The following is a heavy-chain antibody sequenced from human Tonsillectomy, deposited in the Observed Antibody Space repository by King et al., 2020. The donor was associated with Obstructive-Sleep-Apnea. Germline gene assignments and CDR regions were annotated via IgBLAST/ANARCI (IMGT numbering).Heavy chain of an antibody. CDR3: ARTHIFLVRGLDY. J-gene: IGHJ4*02. CDR1: GFSLTTSGMC. CDR2: IDWDDRK. Sequence: TLKESGPALVKPTQTLTLTCTFSGFSLTTSGMCVIWIRQPPGKAPEWLARIDWDDRKYYTTSLRTRLSISKGTAKNQVVLELTNVDPVDTAPYYCARTHIFLVRGLDYWGRGTLVTVSS. V-gene: IGHV2-70*11. D-gene: IGHD3-10*01.